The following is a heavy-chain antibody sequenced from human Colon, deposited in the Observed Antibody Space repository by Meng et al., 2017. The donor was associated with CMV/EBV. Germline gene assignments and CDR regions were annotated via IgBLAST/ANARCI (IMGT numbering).Heavy chain of an antibody. CDR1: GYTFTSYW. V-gene: IGHV5-51*01. Sequence: GGSLRLSCKGSGYTFTSYWIGWVRQMPGKGLEWMGIIYGGNSETRYSPSFQGQVTISADKSISTAYLQWSSLKAPDTGVYYCTKKNYDWGQGTLVTVSS. D-gene: IGHD3-3*01. CDR3: TKKNYD. CDR2: IYGGNSET. J-gene: IGHJ4*02.